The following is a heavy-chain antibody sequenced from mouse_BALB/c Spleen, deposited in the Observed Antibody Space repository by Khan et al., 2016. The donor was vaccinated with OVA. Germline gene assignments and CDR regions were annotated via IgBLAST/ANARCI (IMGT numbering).Heavy chain of an antibody. CDR2: INTHTGEA. CDR3: ARPPYFSYVMVY. J-gene: IGHJ4*01. CDR1: GYTFTNYG. D-gene: IGHD2-10*01. Sequence: QLVQSGPELQKPGETVKISCKASGYTFTNYGMNWVKQVPGKGLKWMGWINTHTGEATYADDFKGRFALSLETSASTAYLQINSLKNEDTATYFCARPPYFSYVMVYWGQGTSVTVSS. V-gene: IGHV9-3-1*01.